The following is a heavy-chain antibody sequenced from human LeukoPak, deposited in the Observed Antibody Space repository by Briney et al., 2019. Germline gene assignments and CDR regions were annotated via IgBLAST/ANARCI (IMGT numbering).Heavy chain of an antibody. CDR2: INPNSGGT. J-gene: IGHJ3*02. Sequence: ASVKVSCKASGYTFTGSYMHWVRQAPGQGLEWMGWINPNSGGTNYAQKFQGWVTMTRDTSISTAYMELSRLRPDDTAVYYCARNYCSSTSCQGWDAFDIWGQGSMVTVSS. D-gene: IGHD2-2*01. CDR3: ARNYCSSTSCQGWDAFDI. V-gene: IGHV1-2*04. CDR1: GYTFTGSY.